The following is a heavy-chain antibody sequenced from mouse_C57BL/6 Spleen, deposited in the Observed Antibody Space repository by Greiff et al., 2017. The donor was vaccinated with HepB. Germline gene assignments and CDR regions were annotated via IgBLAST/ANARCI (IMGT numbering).Heavy chain of an antibody. Sequence: EVKLVESGGGLVQPGGSMKLSCVASGFTFSNYWMNWVRQSPEKGLEWVAQIRLKSDNYATHYAESVKGRFTISRDDSKSSVYLQMNNLRAADTGIYYCTGGNDVDYWGQGTTLTVSS. CDR3: TGGNDVDY. V-gene: IGHV6-3*01. CDR2: IRLKSDNYAT. D-gene: IGHD2-2*01. CDR1: GFTFSNYW. J-gene: IGHJ2*01.